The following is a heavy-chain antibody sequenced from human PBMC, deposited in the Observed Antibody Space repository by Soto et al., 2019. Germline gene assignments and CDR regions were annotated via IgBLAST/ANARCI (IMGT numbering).Heavy chain of an antibody. CDR3: ARGGYSYGWDDYYSYMDV. V-gene: IGHV1-46*03. D-gene: IGHD5-18*01. CDR1: GYTFTSYY. J-gene: IGHJ6*03. Sequence: ASVKVSCKASGYTFTSYYMHWVRQAPGQGLEWMGIINPSGGSTSYAQKFQGRVTMTRDTSMSTVYRELSSLRSEDTAVYYCARGGYSYGWDDYYSYMDVWGKGPTVPVPS. CDR2: INPSGGST.